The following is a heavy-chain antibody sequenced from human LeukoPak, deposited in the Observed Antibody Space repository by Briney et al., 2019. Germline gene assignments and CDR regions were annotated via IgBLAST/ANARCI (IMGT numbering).Heavy chain of an antibody. Sequence: GGSLRLSCAASGFTFDSYAMTWVRQAPGKGLEWVAAIYGSGGGGDTFYADSVKARFTVSRDNSKNTLYLRMNSLRAEDTAVYYCAKDVRRFRSYGPSDAFDIWGQGTMVTVSS. J-gene: IGHJ3*02. CDR2: IYGSGGGGDT. D-gene: IGHD5-18*01. V-gene: IGHV3-23*01. CDR1: GFTFDSYA. CDR3: AKDVRRFRSYGPSDAFDI.